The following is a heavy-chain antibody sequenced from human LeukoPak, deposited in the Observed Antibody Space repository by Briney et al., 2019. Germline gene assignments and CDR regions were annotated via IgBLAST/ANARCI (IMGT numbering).Heavy chain of an antibody. V-gene: IGHV1-2*02. CDR1: GYTFTGYY. Sequence: GASVKVSCKASGYTFTGYYMHWVRQAPGQGLEWMGWINPNSGGTNYAQKLQGRVTMTTDTSTSTAYMELRSLRSDDTAVYYCAREQESSGYEPYYYYYMDVWGKGTTVTVSS. J-gene: IGHJ6*03. D-gene: IGHD5-12*01. CDR3: AREQESSGYEPYYYYYMDV. CDR2: INPNSGGT.